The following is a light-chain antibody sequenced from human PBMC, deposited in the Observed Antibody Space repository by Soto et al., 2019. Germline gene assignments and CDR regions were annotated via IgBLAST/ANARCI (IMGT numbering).Light chain of an antibody. V-gene: IGLV2-8*01. Sequence: QSALTQPPSASGSPGQSVTISCTGTSSDVGGYDHVSWYQRHPGKAPKLMIYDVSKRPSGVPDRFSGSKSGNSASLTVSGLQAEDEADYYCSSYAGNNNLIFGGGTKLTVL. CDR3: SSYAGNNNLI. CDR2: DVS. CDR1: SSDVGGYDH. J-gene: IGLJ2*01.